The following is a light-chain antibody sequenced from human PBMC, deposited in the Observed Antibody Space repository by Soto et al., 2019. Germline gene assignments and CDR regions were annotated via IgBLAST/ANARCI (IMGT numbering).Light chain of an antibody. CDR1: SSDVGGYNY. CDR2: DVS. V-gene: IGLV2-14*03. Sequence: QSVLTQPASVSGSPGQSITISCTGASSDVGGYNYVSWYQHHPGKAPKLMIYDVSNRPSGVSNRFSGSKSCNTASLTISGLQPEDEADYYSSSYTTSNTPQIVLGTGTKVTVL. CDR3: SSYTTSNTPQIV. J-gene: IGLJ1*01.